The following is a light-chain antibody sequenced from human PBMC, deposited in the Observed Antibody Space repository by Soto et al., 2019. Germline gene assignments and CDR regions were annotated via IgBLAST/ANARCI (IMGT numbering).Light chain of an antibody. V-gene: IGLV2-8*01. CDR1: SSDVGNYNY. CDR3: TSYAAGKNVV. J-gene: IGLJ2*01. Sequence: QSVLTQPPSASGSPGQSVTISCTGTSSDVGNYNYVSWYQQYPGKAPKLMIYEVNKRPSGVPDRFSGSKSGNTASLTVSGLQDEDEADYYCTSYAAGKNVVFGGGTKLTVL. CDR2: EVN.